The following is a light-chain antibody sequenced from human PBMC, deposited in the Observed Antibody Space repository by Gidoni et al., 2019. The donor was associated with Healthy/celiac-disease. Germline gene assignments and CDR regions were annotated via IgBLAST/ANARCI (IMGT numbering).Light chain of an antibody. CDR3: QQLNSYPIFT. V-gene: IGKV1-9*01. J-gene: IGKJ3*01. CDR2: AAS. CDR1: QGIISY. Sequence: DIQLTPSPSFLSASVGDRVTITCRASQGIISYLAWYQQKPGKAPKLLIYAASTCPSGVPSRFSGSGSGTEFTLTISSLQPEDFATYYCQQLNSYPIFTFGPGTKVDIK.